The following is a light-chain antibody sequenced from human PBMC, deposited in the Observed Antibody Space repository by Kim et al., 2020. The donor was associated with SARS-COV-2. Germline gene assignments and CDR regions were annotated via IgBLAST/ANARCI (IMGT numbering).Light chain of an antibody. CDR1: QSVSSN. CDR3: QQYNNWPPLT. Sequence: AGERATLSCRASQSVSSNLAWYQQKPGQAPRLLIYGASTRATGIPARFSGSGSGTEFTLTISSLQSEDFAVYYCQQYNNWPPLTFGGGTKVDIK. J-gene: IGKJ4*01. CDR2: GAS. V-gene: IGKV3-15*01.